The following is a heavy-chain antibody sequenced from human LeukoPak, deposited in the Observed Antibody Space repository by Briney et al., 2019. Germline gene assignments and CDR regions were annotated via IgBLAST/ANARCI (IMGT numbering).Heavy chain of an antibody. J-gene: IGHJ3*02. D-gene: IGHD3-22*01. Sequence: SETLSLTCTVSGGSISSSSYYWGWIRQPPGKGLEWIGSIYYSGSTYYNPSLKSRVTISVDTSKNQFSLKLSSVTAADTAVYYCARVLDYDSSGYVAFDIWGQGTMVTVSS. CDR1: GGSISSSSYY. CDR3: ARVLDYDSSGYVAFDI. V-gene: IGHV4-39*07. CDR2: IYYSGST.